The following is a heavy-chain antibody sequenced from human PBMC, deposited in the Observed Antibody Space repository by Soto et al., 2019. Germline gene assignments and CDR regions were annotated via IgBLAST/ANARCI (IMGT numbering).Heavy chain of an antibody. J-gene: IGHJ5*02. Sequence: SETLSLTCTVSGGSISSGDYYWSWIRQPPGKGLEWIGYIYYSGSTYYNPSLKSRVTISVDTSKNQFSLKLSSVTAADTAVYYCARAPSTYYYDSSGYYYDWFDPWGQGTLVTVSS. D-gene: IGHD3-22*01. CDR2: IYYSGST. CDR1: GGSISSGDYY. CDR3: ARAPSTYYYDSSGYYYDWFDP. V-gene: IGHV4-30-4*01.